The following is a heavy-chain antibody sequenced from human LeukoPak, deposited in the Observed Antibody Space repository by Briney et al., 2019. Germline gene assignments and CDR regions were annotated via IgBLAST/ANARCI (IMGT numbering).Heavy chain of an antibody. CDR3: ARAPDTAIPYCYMDV. Sequence: SETLSLTCAVSGDSISSINWWTWVRLSPEKGLEWIGEIHHSGKTNYNPSLKSRVNISLDKSKNHFSLRVNSVVAADTAIYYCARAPDTAIPYCYMDVWGKGTTVTVSS. D-gene: IGHD5-18*01. V-gene: IGHV4-4*02. CDR1: GDSISSINW. J-gene: IGHJ6*03. CDR2: IHHSGKT.